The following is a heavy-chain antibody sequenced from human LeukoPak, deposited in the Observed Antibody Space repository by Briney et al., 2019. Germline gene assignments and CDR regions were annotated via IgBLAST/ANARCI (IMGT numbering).Heavy chain of an antibody. CDR1: GFTFDDYT. D-gene: IGHD6-19*01. V-gene: IGHV3-43*01. CDR3: ARDPGSIAVAGTGVGWFDP. Sequence: GGSLRLSCAASGFTFDDYTMHWVRQAPGKGLEWVSLISWDGGSTYYADSVKGRFTISRDNSKNSLYLQMNSLRAEDTAVYYCARDPGSIAVAGTGVGWFDPWGQGTLVTVSS. CDR2: ISWDGGST. J-gene: IGHJ5*02.